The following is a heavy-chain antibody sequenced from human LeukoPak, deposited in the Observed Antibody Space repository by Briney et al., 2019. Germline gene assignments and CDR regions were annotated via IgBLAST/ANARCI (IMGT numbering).Heavy chain of an antibody. Sequence: ASVKVSCKASGYTFTNYDINWVRQATGQGLEWMGWMNPNSGNTGYAQKFQGRVTMTRNNSISTAYMELSRLRSDDTAVYYCARLVAGQYYFDYWGQGTLVTVSS. CDR1: GYTFTNYD. CDR3: ARLVAGQYYFDY. V-gene: IGHV1-8*01. CDR2: MNPNSGNT. D-gene: IGHD6-19*01. J-gene: IGHJ4*02.